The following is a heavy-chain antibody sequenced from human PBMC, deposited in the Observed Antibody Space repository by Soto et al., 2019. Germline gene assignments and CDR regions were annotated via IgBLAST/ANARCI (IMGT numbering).Heavy chain of an antibody. V-gene: IGHV4-59*01. Sequence: TETLYHRLTVFGASMRSYLCSSFRQPPGKGLEWIGYIYYSGSTNYNPSLKSRVTISVDTSKNQFAVRLSSVTAADTAVYYCARARYDSIGFNLDPWGLGTLVT. J-gene: IGHJ5*02. CDR1: GASMRSYL. CDR2: IYYSGST. D-gene: IGHD3-22*01. CDR3: ARARYDSIGFNLDP.